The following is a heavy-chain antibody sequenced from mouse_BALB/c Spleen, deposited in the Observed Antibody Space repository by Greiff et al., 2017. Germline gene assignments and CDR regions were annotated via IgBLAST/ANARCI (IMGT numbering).Heavy chain of an antibody. CDR1: GFTFSSYG. D-gene: IGHD2-4*01. Sequence: EVKLMESGGGLVQPGGSLKLSCAASGFTFSSYGMSWVRQTPDKRLELVATINSNGGSTYYPDSVKGRFTISRDNAKNTLYLQMSSLKSEDTAMYYCASSMITTEYYFDYWGQGTTLTVSS. V-gene: IGHV5-6-3*01. J-gene: IGHJ2*01. CDR2: INSNGGST. CDR3: ASSMITTEYYFDY.